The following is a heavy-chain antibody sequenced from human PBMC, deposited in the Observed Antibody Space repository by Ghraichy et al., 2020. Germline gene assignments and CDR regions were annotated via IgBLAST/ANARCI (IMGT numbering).Heavy chain of an antibody. Sequence: SETLSLTCSVSGGSIGTDYWGWIRQPPGKGLEWIGYVYYTWSTSYNPSLKSRLTISVDTSKNQFSLNLGSVTAADTAVYYCARVAGAALRGDWFDPWGQGTLVTVSS. J-gene: IGHJ5*02. D-gene: IGHD3-3*02. V-gene: IGHV4-59*01. CDR1: GGSIGTDY. CDR2: VYYTWST. CDR3: ARVAGAALRGDWFDP.